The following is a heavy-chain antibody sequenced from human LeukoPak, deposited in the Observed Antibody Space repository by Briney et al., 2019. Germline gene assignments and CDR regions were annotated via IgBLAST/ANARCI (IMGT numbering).Heavy chain of an antibody. V-gene: IGHV3-11*06. CDR2: ISSSDTYT. J-gene: IGHJ4*02. CDR3: ARGPYSSGSSADY. CDR1: GFTFSDYY. D-gene: IGHD6-19*01. Sequence: GGSLRLSCAASGFTFSDYYMSWIRQAPGKGLEWVSYISSSDTYTNYAGSVKGRFTISRDNAKNSLYLQMNSLRAEDTAVYYCARGPYSSGSSADYWGQGTLVTVSS.